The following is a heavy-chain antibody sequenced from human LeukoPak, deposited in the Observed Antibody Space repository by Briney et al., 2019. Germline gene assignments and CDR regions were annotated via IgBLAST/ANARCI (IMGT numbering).Heavy chain of an antibody. J-gene: IGHJ4*02. Sequence: GESLKISCKGSGYSFSTNWIGWVRQMPGKGLEWVGIVYPGDSDTRYSPSFQGQVTISADKSISTAYLQWSSLKASDTAMYYCARQGYSSSCDYWGQGTLVTVSS. CDR3: ARQGYSSSCDY. V-gene: IGHV5-51*01. CDR1: GYSFSTNW. D-gene: IGHD6-13*01. CDR2: VYPGDSDT.